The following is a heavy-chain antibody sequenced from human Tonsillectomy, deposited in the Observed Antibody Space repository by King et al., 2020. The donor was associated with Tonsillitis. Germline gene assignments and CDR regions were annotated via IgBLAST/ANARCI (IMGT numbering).Heavy chain of an antibody. CDR3: ARDQNYYDSSGYYRGGFDY. CDR2: IYYSGST. CDR1: GGSISSYY. D-gene: IGHD3-22*01. V-gene: IGHV4-59*01. J-gene: IGHJ4*02. Sequence: QLQESGPGLVKPSETLSLTCTDSGGSISSYYWIWIRQPPGEGVEWIGYIYYSGSTNYNPSLKRRGTITVDTSKNQFSLKLSSVTAADTAVYYCARDQNYYDSSGYYRGGFDYWGQGTLVTVSS.